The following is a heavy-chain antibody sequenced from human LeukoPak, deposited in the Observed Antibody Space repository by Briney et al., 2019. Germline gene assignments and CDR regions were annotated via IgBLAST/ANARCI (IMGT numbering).Heavy chain of an antibody. V-gene: IGHV1-69*06. D-gene: IGHD3-22*01. CDR2: A. Sequence: ANFAQKVQGRLTITADTSTSTAYMELRSLRSDDTAVYYCARGGSSGYYNAFDIWGQGTMVTVSS. J-gene: IGHJ3*02. CDR3: ARGGSSGYYNAFDI.